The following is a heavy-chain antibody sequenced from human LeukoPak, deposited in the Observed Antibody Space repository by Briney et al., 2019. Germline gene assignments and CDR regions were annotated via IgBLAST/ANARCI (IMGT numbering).Heavy chain of an antibody. D-gene: IGHD6-19*01. CDR1: GGSISSYY. J-gene: IGHJ1*01. CDR2: FYYSGST. CDR3: ARGGWYPESFQH. Sequence: SETLSLTCTVSGGSISSYYWSWIRQPPGKGLEWIGYFYYSGSTNYNPSLKSRVTISVDTSKNQFSLKLSSVTAADTAVYYCARGGWYPESFQHWGQGALVTVSS. V-gene: IGHV4-59*01.